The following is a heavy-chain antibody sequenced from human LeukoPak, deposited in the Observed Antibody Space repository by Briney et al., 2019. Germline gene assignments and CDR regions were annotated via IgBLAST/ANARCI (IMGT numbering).Heavy chain of an antibody. CDR2: ISSSSSYI. D-gene: IGHD2-15*01. V-gene: IGHV3-21*01. Sequence: RGSLRLSCAASGFTFSSYSMNWVRQAPGKGLEWVSSISSSSSYIYYADSVKGRFTISRDNAKNSLYLQMNSLRAEDTAVYFCAREYCSGDSCYRGYYDYWGQGTLVTVSS. CDR3: AREYCSGDSCYRGYYDY. CDR1: GFTFSSYS. J-gene: IGHJ4*02.